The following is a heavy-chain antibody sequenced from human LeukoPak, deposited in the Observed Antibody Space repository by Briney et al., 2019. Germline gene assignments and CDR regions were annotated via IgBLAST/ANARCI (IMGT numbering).Heavy chain of an antibody. V-gene: IGHV4-4*02. Sequence: PSETLSLTCAVSGGSISSSNWWSWVRQPPGKGLEWIGEIYHSGSTNYNPSLKSRVTISVDTSKNQFSLKLSSVTAADTAVYYCARGRGYYDSSGYKGHYFDYWGQGTLVTVSS. CDR2: IYHSGST. D-gene: IGHD3-22*01. CDR1: GGSISSSNW. CDR3: ARGRGYYDSSGYKGHYFDY. J-gene: IGHJ4*02.